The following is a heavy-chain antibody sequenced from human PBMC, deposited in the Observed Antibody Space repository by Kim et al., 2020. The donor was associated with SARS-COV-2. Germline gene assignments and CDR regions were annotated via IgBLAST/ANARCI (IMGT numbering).Heavy chain of an antibody. Sequence: GGSLRLSCAASGFTSSDHYMSWIRQASGKGLDWGSYISSSSRQSNYADSVKGRFTISRSNAKNSLYLQMNSLRAEDTAVYYCARFSSQQLVLGPWGQGTLVTVPS. D-gene: IGHD6-13*01. V-gene: IGHV3-11*03. CDR2: ISSSSRQS. CDR1: GFTSSDHY. CDR3: ARFSSQQLVLGP. J-gene: IGHJ5*02.